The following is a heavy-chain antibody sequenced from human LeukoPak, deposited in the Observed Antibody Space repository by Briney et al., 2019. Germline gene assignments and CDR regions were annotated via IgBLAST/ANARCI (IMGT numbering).Heavy chain of an antibody. D-gene: IGHD4-11*01. J-gene: IGHJ1*01. CDR1: GFTFSNSW. Sequence: GGSLRLSCAGSGFTFSNSWMGWVRQAPWKGLEWVANVQHIGGETYYVDSVKGRFTISRDNAKNSVYLQMNSLGADDTAVYYCATYSILNAREFRYWGQGTLVTVTS. CDR2: VQHIGGET. V-gene: IGHV3-7*01. CDR3: ATYSILNAREFRY.